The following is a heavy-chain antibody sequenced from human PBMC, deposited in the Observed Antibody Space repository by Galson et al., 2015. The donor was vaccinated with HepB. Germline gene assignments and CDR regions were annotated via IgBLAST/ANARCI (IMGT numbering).Heavy chain of an antibody. D-gene: IGHD3-22*01. V-gene: IGHV3-23*01. CDR1: GFTVSSNY. CDR3: AKRSGRYDSPGYYDY. CDR2: ISGGSGGST. Sequence: SLRLSCAASGFTVSSNYMSWVRQPPGKGLEWVSGISGGSGGSTYYADSVKGRFTISRDNSKNMLSLQMNSLRAEDTAVYYCAKRSGRYDSPGYYDYWGQGILVTVSP. J-gene: IGHJ4*02.